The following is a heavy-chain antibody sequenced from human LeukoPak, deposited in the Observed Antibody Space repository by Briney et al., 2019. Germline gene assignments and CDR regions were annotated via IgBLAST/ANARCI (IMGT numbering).Heavy chain of an antibody. D-gene: IGHD3-10*01. CDR2: ISTYNGNT. Sequence: ASVKVSCKASGYTFTSYGISWVRQAPGQGLEWMGWISTYNGNTSYAQMLQGRITMTTDTSTSTAYMELRSLRSDDTAVYYCARGKPVYFYGPGSYLASPFDSWGQGTLVTVSS. V-gene: IGHV1-18*01. CDR3: ARGKPVYFYGPGSYLASPFDS. J-gene: IGHJ4*02. CDR1: GYTFTSYG.